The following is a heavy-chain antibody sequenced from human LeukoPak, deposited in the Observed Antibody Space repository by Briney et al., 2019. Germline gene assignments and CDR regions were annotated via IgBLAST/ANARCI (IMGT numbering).Heavy chain of an antibody. V-gene: IGHV3-33*06. CDR2: MWADGYTY. Sequence: PGRTLRLSCAASGFTFNDYGMHWVRQAPGKGLEWVAIMWADGYTYHYADSARGRFTVSRDNSKNTVYLQMNSLEAEDTAVYYCAKKGGTGWSENWFDAWGQGTLVTVSS. J-gene: IGHJ5*02. D-gene: IGHD6-19*01. CDR3: AKKGGTGWSENWFDA. CDR1: GFTFNDYG.